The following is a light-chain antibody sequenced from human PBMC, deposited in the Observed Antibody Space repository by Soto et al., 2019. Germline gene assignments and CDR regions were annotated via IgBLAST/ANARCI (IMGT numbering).Light chain of an antibody. J-gene: IGKJ4*01. Sequence: EIVMTQSPATLSVSPGETATLSCRASQSVSYNLAWYQQKPGQGPRLLIYGAFTRATGIPARFSGSGSGTEFTLTISSLQSEDFAVYYCQQYNNCPPLTFGGGTKVEIK. CDR1: QSVSYN. CDR2: GAF. V-gene: IGKV3-15*01. CDR3: QQYNNCPPLT.